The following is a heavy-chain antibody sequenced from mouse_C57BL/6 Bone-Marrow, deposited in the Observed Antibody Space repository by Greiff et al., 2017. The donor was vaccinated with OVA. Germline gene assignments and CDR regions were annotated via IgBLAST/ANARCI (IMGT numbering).Heavy chain of an antibody. CDR1: GFTFSSYA. V-gene: IGHV5-4*01. CDR3: ARDRLRRFAY. CDR2: ISDGGSYT. D-gene: IGHD2-4*01. Sequence: EVHLVESGGGLVKPGGSLKLSCAASGFTFSSYAMSWVRQTPEKRLEWVATISDGGSYTYYPDNVKGRFTISRDNAKNNLYLQMSHLKSEDTAMYYCARDRLRRFAYWGQGTLVTVSA. J-gene: IGHJ3*01.